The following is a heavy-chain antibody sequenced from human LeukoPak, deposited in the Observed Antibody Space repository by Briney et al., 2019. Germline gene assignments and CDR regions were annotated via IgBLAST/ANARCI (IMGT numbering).Heavy chain of an antibody. CDR3: ARVRTIGYSYGYPPYYYYMDV. CDR2: ISYDGSNK. Sequence: GGSLRLSCAASGFTFSVYPMHWVRQAPGKGLEWVALISYDGSNKYYADSVKGRFTISRDNSKNTLYLQMNSLRAEDTAVYYCARVRTIGYSYGYPPYYYYMDVWGKGTTVTVSS. J-gene: IGHJ6*03. V-gene: IGHV3-30*04. D-gene: IGHD5-18*01. CDR1: GFTFSVYP.